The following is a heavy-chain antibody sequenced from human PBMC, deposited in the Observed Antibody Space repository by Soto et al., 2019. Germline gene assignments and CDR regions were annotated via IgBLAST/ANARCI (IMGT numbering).Heavy chain of an antibody. CDR2: IKSDGSDT. D-gene: IGHD5-12*01. CDR1: GFTFSSYW. J-gene: IGHJ4*02. V-gene: IGHV3-74*01. Sequence: EVQLVESGGGLVQPGGSLRLSCAASGFTFSSYWMYWVRQAPGKGLVWVSRIKSDGSDTRYADSVKGRFTISRDNAKNALYLQMNSIRAEDTAVYYCARDRGYGDYWGQGILATVSS. CDR3: ARDRGYGDY.